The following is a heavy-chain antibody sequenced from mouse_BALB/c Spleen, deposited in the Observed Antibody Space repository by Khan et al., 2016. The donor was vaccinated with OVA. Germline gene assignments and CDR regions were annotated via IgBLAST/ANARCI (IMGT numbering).Heavy chain of an antibody. V-gene: IGHV5-17*02. CDR3: ATSYFYGYYFDY. J-gene: IGHJ2*01. D-gene: IGHD1-1*01. CDR1: GFTFSSYG. CDR2: ISGDSNTI. Sequence: EVELVESGGGLVQPGGSRKLSCAASGFTFSSYGMHWVRQAPEKGLEWVAYISGDSNTIYYADTVKGRFTISRDNPKNTLFLQMTSLMSEDTARYYCATSYFYGYYFDYWGPGPTLTVSS.